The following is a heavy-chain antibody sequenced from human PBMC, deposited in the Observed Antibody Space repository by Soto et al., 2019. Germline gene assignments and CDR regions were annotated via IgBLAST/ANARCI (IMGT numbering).Heavy chain of an antibody. Sequence: QVQLVESGGGVVQPGGSLRLSCAASGFTFSGYAMHWVRQAPGKGLEWVAIIYYDGSNKFYADSVKGRFTISRDNSKNTLYLQMNSLRAEDTAVYYCARRTGSGSSGVYGMDLWGQGTTVTVSS. J-gene: IGHJ6*02. D-gene: IGHD3-22*01. CDR2: IYYDGSNK. CDR1: GFTFSGYA. CDR3: ARRTGSGSSGVYGMDL. V-gene: IGHV3-33*01.